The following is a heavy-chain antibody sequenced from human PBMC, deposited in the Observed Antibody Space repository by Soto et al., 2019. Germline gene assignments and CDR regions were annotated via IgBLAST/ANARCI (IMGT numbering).Heavy chain of an antibody. V-gene: IGHV5-51*01. Sequence: XESLKISCKGYGYTFTDYWIGWVRQIPGKGLELIGLIYPGGSDTRYSPSFQGRVTISADKSISTAFLQWSSLRASDTAMYYCASQKTVIRGPLSSNWFDPWGQGTLVTVSS. J-gene: IGHJ5*02. CDR1: GYTFTDYW. CDR3: ASQKTVIRGPLSSNWFDP. CDR2: IYPGGSDT. D-gene: IGHD1-1*01.